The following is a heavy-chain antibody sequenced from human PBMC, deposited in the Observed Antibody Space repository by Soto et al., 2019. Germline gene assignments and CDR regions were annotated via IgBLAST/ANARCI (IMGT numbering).Heavy chain of an antibody. Sequence: VSGPTLVNPTQTLTLTCAFSGFSLNTRGVGVGWIRQPPGKALEWLALIYWDNDKRYSPSLKSRLTITKDTPKNHVVLMMTDMDPVDTATYYCAHNNYYGSGSVYWGQGTLVTVSS. V-gene: IGHV2-5*02. CDR1: GFSLNTRGVG. CDR2: IYWDNDK. CDR3: AHNNYYGSGSVY. D-gene: IGHD3-10*01. J-gene: IGHJ4*02.